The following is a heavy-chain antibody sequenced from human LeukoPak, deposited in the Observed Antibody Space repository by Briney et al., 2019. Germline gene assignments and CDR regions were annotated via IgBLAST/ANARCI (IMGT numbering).Heavy chain of an antibody. CDR3: AKDGGSSWYVVGFDY. D-gene: IGHD6-13*01. CDR1: GFTFSSYG. CDR2: IRYDGSNK. J-gene: IGHJ4*02. Sequence: SGGSLRLSCAASGFTFSSYGTHWVRQAPGKGLEWVAFIRYDGSNKYYADSVKGRFTISRDNSKNTLYLQMNSLRAEDTAVYYCAKDGGSSWYVVGFDYWGQGTLVTVSS. V-gene: IGHV3-30*02.